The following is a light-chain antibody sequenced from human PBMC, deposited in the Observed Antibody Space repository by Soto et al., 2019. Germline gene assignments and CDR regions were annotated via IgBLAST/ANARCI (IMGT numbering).Light chain of an antibody. CDR1: SSNIGAGYD. Sequence: QSVLTQPPSVSGAPGQRVTISCTGSSSNIGAGYDVHWYQQLPGTAPKLLIYGNSNRPSGVPDRFPGSKSGTSASLAITGLQAEDEADSYCQSYDSSLSGYVVFGGGTKLTVL. V-gene: IGLV1-40*01. CDR2: GNS. CDR3: QSYDSSLSGYVV. J-gene: IGLJ2*01.